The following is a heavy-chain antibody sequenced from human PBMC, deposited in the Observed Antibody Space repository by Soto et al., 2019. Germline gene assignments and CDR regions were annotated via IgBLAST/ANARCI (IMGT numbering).Heavy chain of an antibody. CDR1: GGSISSGGYY. J-gene: IGHJ3*02. D-gene: IGHD2-21*01. CDR2: IYYRGST. V-gene: IGHV4-31*03. Sequence: SETLSLTCTVSGGSISSGGYYWSWIRQHPGKGLEWIGCIYYRGSTYYNPSLKSRVTISADTSKNQFSLKLSSVTAADTAVYYCARKRDGGAAFDIWGQGTMVTVSS. CDR3: ARKRDGGAAFDI.